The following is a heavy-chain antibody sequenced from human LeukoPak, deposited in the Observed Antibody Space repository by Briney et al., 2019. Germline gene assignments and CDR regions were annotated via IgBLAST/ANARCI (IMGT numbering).Heavy chain of an antibody. CDR1: GYMFDTFG. V-gene: IGHV1-18*01. D-gene: IGHD3-22*01. Sequence: ASVKVSCKASGYMFDTFGISWVRQAPGQGLEWMGWISGYNARTNYAQKLQGRVTMTTDTSTSTAYMELRSLRSDDTAVYYCARNPLYDSSGYYLGYWGQGTLVTVSS. CDR3: ARNPLYDSSGYYLGY. J-gene: IGHJ4*02. CDR2: ISGYNART.